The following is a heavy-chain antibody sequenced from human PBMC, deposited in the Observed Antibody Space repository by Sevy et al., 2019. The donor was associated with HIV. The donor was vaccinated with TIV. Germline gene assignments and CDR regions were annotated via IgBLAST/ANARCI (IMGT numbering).Heavy chain of an antibody. CDR3: ARSPPIVVVPGAPSWFDP. V-gene: IGHV4-34*01. Sequence: SETLSLTCAVHGGSFSGYYWNWVRQPPGKGLEWIGEINHSGSTNYNPSLKSRVTISVDTSKNQFSLKLSSVTAADTAVYYCARSPPIVVVPGAPSWFDPWGQGTLVTVSS. CDR2: INHSGST. D-gene: IGHD2-2*01. CDR1: GGSFSGYY. J-gene: IGHJ5*02.